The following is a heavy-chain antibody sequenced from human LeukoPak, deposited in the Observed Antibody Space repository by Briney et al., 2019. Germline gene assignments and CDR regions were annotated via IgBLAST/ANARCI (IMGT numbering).Heavy chain of an antibody. D-gene: IGHD6-13*01. Sequence: SQTLSLTCTVSGGSISSGSYYWSWIRQPAGKGLEWIGRIYTSGSTNYNPSLKSRVTISVDTSKNQFSLKLSSVTAADTAVYYCARLYLPYTSAWYGSAFDIWGQGTMVTVSS. V-gene: IGHV4-61*02. J-gene: IGHJ3*02. CDR1: GGSISSGSYY. CDR3: ARLYLPYTSAWYGSAFDI. CDR2: IYTSGST.